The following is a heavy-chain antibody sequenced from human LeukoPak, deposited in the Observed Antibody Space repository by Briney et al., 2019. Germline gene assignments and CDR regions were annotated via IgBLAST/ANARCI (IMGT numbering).Heavy chain of an antibody. CDR3: ASYGSGSYRFDP. D-gene: IGHD3-10*01. J-gene: IGHJ5*02. Sequence: SETLSLTCTVSGDSISSGNYYWSWIRQHPGKGLEWIGYIHHSGSTYYNPSLKSRVIISVDTSKNQFSLKLNSVTAADTAVYYCASYGSGSYRFDPWGQGTLVTVSS. V-gene: IGHV4-31*03. CDR1: GDSISSGNYY. CDR2: IHHSGST.